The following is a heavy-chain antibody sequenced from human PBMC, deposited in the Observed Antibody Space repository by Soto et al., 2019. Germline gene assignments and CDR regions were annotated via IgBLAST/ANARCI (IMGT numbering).Heavy chain of an antibody. CDR3: AHSLWRGYKAWFDS. Sequence: QITLKESGPTRVKPTQTLTLTCTFSGFSLTTSGVGVGWIRQPPGKALEWLALIYWDDDKRYSPSLKTRLTIPKDTSKNQVVLTMTNMDPVDTATYFCAHSLWRGYKAWFDSWGQGTLVTVSS. V-gene: IGHV2-5*02. CDR1: GFSLTTSGVG. CDR2: IYWDDDK. J-gene: IGHJ5*01. D-gene: IGHD3-3*01.